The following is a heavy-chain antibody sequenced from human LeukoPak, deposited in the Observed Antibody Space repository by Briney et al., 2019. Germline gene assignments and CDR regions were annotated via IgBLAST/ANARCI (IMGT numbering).Heavy chain of an antibody. CDR1: GGSFSGYY. CDR2: INHSGST. V-gene: IGHV4-34*01. D-gene: IGHD6-19*01. J-gene: IGHJ4*02. CDR3: ARGSRSSGWYPIGY. Sequence: PSETLSLTCAVYGGSFSGYYWSWIRQPPGKGLEWIGEINHSGSTNYNPSLKSRVTISVDTSKNQFSLKLSSVTAADTAVYYCARGSRSSGWYPIGYWGQGTLVTVSS.